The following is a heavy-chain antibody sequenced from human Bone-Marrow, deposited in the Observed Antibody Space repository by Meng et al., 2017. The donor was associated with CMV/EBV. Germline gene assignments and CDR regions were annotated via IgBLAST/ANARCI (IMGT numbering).Heavy chain of an antibody. D-gene: IGHD5-18*01. Sequence: CKASGGTFSSYAISWVRQAPGQGLEWMGGIIPIFGTANYAQKFQGRVTVTTDESTSTAYMELSSLRSEDTAVYYCARGDTAMVYFDYWGQGTLVTVSS. CDR2: IIPIFGTA. CDR3: ARGDTAMVYFDY. V-gene: IGHV1-69*05. J-gene: IGHJ4*02. CDR1: GGTFSSYA.